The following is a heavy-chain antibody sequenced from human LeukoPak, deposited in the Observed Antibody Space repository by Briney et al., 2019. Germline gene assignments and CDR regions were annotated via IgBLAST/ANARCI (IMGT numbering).Heavy chain of an antibody. V-gene: IGHV3-9*01. CDR3: AKGFCISTSCFFDY. Sequence: GGSLRLSCAASGSTFDDYAMHWVRQAPGKGLEWVSGISWNSGSIGYADSVKGRLTISRDNAKKSLYLQMNSLRAEDTAFYYCAKGFCISTSCFFDYWGQGSLVTVSS. J-gene: IGHJ4*02. CDR2: ISWNSGSI. D-gene: IGHD2-2*01. CDR1: GSTFDDYA.